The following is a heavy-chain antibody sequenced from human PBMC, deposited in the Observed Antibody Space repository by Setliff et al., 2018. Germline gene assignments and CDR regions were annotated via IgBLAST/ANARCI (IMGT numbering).Heavy chain of an antibody. Sequence: ETLSLTCTVSGGSISSSSYYWGWIRQPPGKGLEWVSAISGSGGSTYYADSVKGRFTISRDNSKNTLYLQMNSLRVEDTAVYYCVMGSGALGPNWGQGTLVTVS. J-gene: IGHJ4*02. CDR3: VMGSGALGPN. V-gene: IGHV3-23*01. CDR1: GGSISSSSYY. CDR2: ISGSGGST. D-gene: IGHD3-10*01.